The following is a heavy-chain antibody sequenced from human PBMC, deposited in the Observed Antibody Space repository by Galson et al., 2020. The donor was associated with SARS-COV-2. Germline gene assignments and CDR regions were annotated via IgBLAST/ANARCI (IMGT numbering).Heavy chain of an antibody. V-gene: IGHV3-30*18. Sequence: GGSLRLSCAASGFTFSSYGMHWVRQAPGKGLEWVAVISYDGSNKYYADSVKGRFTISRDNSKNTLYLQMNSLRAEDTAVYYCAKGVVPAAIFGVFAQFDYWGQGTLVTVSS. CDR3: AKGVVPAAIFGVFAQFDY. D-gene: IGHD2-2*01. CDR2: ISYDGSNK. J-gene: IGHJ4*02. CDR1: GFTFSSYG.